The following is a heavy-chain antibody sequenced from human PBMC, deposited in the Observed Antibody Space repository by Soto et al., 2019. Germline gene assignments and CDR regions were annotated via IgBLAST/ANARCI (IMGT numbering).Heavy chain of an antibody. D-gene: IGHD2-15*01. J-gene: IGHJ6*02. CDR2: ISAYNGNT. V-gene: IGHV1-18*01. CDR3: ARDKVVVLVRGMDV. CDR1: GYTFPSYG. Sequence: GASVKVSCKASGYTFPSYGISWVRQAPGQGLEWKGWISAYNGNTNYAQKLQGRVTVTTKTSTSTANMELRSLRSDDTAVYYCARDKVVVLVRGMDVWGQGTTVTVSS.